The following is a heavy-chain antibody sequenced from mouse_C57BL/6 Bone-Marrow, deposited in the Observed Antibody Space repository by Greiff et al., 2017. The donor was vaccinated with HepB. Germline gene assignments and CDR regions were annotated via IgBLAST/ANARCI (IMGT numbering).Heavy chain of an antibody. V-gene: IGHV1-81*01. CDR2: IYPRSGNT. J-gene: IGHJ3*01. CDR1: GYTFTSYG. Sequence: QLQQSGAELARPGASVKLSCTASGYTFTSYGISWVKQRTGQGLEWIGEIYPRSGNTYYNEKFKGKATLTADKSSSTAYMELRSLTSEDSAVYFCARGYYGARFAYWGQGTLVTVSA. D-gene: IGHD1-1*01. CDR3: ARGYYGARFAY.